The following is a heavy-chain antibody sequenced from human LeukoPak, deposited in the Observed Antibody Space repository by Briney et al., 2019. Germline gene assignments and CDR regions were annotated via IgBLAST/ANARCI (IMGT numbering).Heavy chain of an antibody. CDR1: GGPIRSNW. CDR2: VQYTGRT. Sequence: SETLSLTCAVSGGPIRSNWWTWVRQPPGKGLEWIGEVQYTGRTNYNPSLKSRITISLDKSKNQFSLKLSSVNAADTAVYYCAKDFHDSAKSVYWGQGTLVTVSS. J-gene: IGHJ4*02. CDR3: AKDFHDSAKSVY. D-gene: IGHD2-15*01. V-gene: IGHV4-4*02.